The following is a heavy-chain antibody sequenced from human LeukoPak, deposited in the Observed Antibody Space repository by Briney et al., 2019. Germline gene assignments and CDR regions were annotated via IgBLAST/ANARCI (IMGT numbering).Heavy chain of an antibody. J-gene: IGHJ4*02. V-gene: IGHV3-74*01. D-gene: IGHD1/OR15-1a*01. CDR3: ARGTATTAGIDF. CDR2: INTEGAST. Sequence: GGSLRLSCTASGFAFSSYWMFWVCQAPGKGLVWVSQINTEGASTTYGDPAKGRFTTSRDNAKNTLYLQMNSLRVEDTAVYYCARGTATTAGIDFWGQGTLVTVSS. CDR1: GFAFSSYW.